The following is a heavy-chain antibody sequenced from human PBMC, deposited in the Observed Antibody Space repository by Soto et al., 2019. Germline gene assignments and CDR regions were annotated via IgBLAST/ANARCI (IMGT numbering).Heavy chain of an antibody. V-gene: IGHV4-61*01. CDR3: ARVSSSWGLVNYFDY. CDR2: IYYSGST. D-gene: IGHD6-13*01. J-gene: IGHJ4*02. Sequence: PSETLALTCTVSGGSVSSGSYYWSWIRQPPGKGLECIGYIYYSGSTNYNPSLKSRVTISVDTSKNQFSLKLSSVTAADTAVYYFARVSSSWGLVNYFDYWGQGTLVTVSS. CDR1: GGSVSSGSYY.